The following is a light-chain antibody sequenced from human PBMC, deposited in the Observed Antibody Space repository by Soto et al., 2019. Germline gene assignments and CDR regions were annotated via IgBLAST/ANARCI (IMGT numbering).Light chain of an antibody. J-gene: IGKJ1*01. CDR2: WAS. V-gene: IGKV4-1*01. Sequence: DIVMTQSPDSLAVSLGERATINCKSSQSVLYSSNNKTYLAWYQQKPGQPPKLLIYWASTRESGVPDRFSGSWSGTDFALTISILQAEDVAVYDCQQYYRPWTCGQGTKVEIK. CDR1: QSVLYSSNNKTY. CDR3: QQYYRPWT.